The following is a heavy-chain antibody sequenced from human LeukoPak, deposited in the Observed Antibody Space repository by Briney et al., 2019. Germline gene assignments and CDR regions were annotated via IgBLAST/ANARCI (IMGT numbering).Heavy chain of an antibody. CDR3: AREPRGYCSGESCYSPYYYGMDV. CDR1: GFTFSSYA. CDR2: ISYDGSNK. J-gene: IGHJ6*02. Sequence: PGRSLRLSCAASGFTFSSYAMHWVRQAPGKGLEWVAVISYDGSNKYYADSVKGRFTISRDNSKNTLYLQMNSLRAEDTAVYYCAREPRGYCSGESCYSPYYYGMDVWGQGTTVTVSS. V-gene: IGHV3-30-3*01. D-gene: IGHD2-15*01.